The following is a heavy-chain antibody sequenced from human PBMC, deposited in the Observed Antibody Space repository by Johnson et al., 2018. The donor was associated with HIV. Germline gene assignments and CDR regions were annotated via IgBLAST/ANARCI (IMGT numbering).Heavy chain of an antibody. CDR1: AFAFSSYV. V-gene: IGHV3-30*04. CDR2: ISYDGSNK. Sequence: QVQLVESGGGVVQPGRSLRLSCAASAFAFSSYVMHWVRQAPGKGLEWVAVISYDGSNKYYADVVKGRFTISRDNSKNTLYLKMNSLRAEDTSVYYCARVGVIHDAFDIWGQGTMVTLSS. CDR3: ARVGVIHDAFDI. J-gene: IGHJ3*02. D-gene: IGHD3-3*01.